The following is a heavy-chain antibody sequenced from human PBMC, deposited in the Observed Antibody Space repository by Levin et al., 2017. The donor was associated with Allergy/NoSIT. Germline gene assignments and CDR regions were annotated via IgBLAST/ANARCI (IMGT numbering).Heavy chain of an antibody. CDR3: ARDFVGWKRRQPGMAAAGLGGGRSLPPPIFDS. Sequence: GGSLRLSCAASGFTFSSYAMNWVRQSPGQGLEWVSGISRSGDSTYYADSVKGRFTISRDNSKNTLYLQMNSLRADDTAVYDCARDFVGWKRRQPGMAAAGLGGGRSLPPPIFDSWGQGTLVTVSS. V-gene: IGHV3-23*01. D-gene: IGHD6-13*01. CDR1: GFTFSSYA. CDR2: ISRSGDST. J-gene: IGHJ4*02.